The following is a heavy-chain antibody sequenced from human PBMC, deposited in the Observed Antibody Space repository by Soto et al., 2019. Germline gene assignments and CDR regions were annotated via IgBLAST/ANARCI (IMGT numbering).Heavy chain of an antibody. CDR2: IFPGDSDT. V-gene: IGHV5-51*01. CDR3: ARGGGFSPYYYNLDV. Sequence: PGESLKISCNASGFSLNTYWIGWVRQKPGKGLEWMGSIFPGDSDTRYSPSFQGQVIISADTSSSTVYMELSSLRSEDTAVYYCARGGGFSPYYYNLDVWGQGTTVTVSS. J-gene: IGHJ6*02. D-gene: IGHD2-15*01. CDR1: GFSLNTYW.